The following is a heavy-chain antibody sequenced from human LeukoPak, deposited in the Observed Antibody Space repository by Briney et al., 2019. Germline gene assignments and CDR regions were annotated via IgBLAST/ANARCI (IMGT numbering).Heavy chain of an antibody. J-gene: IGHJ4*02. CDR1: GLTFSSYA. Sequence: GGSLRLSCAASGLTFSSYAMHWVRRAPGKGLEYVSAISSNGATTYYADSVKGRFTISRDNSKNTLYFQMSSLRPEDTAVYYCVKIVMAGGYFDYWGQGTLVTVSS. CDR3: VKIVMAGGYFDY. D-gene: IGHD3-16*01. V-gene: IGHV3-64*05. CDR2: ISSNGATT.